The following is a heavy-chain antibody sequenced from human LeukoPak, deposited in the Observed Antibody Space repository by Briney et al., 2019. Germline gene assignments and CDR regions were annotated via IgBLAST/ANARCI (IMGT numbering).Heavy chain of an antibody. J-gene: IGHJ5*02. D-gene: IGHD3-10*01. CDR3: ARGDYGSAPSNWFDP. V-gene: IGHV3-21*01. Sequence: PGGSLRLSCAASGFTFSSYSMNWVRQAPGKGLEWDSSISSSSSYIYYADSVKGRFTISRDNAKNSLYLQMNSLRAEDTAVYYCARGDYGSAPSNWFDPWGQGTLVTVSS. CDR2: ISSSSSYI. CDR1: GFTFSSYS.